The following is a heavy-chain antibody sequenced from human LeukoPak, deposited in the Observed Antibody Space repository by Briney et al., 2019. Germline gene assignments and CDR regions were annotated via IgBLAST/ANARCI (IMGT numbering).Heavy chain of an antibody. CDR1: GFTFSTNW. CDR3: ARESTVGPIQTDAFDF. J-gene: IGHJ3*01. V-gene: IGHV3-74*01. D-gene: IGHD1-26*01. CDR2: IHGVDGRT. Sequence: GGSLRLSCAGSGFTFSTNWMHWVRQAPGKGLVWVSRIHGVDGRTSYADSVKGRFTISRDTAKNTVYLQMNNLRAEDTALYYCARESTVGPIQTDAFDFWGQGTMVTVPS.